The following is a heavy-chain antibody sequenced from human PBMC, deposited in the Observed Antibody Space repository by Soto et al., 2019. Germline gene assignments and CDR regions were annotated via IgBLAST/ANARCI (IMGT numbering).Heavy chain of an antibody. CDR2: ISSYNGNT. V-gene: IGHV1-18*01. CDR3: ARDRPTSSIRARDYYYAMDV. J-gene: IGHJ6*02. CDR1: GYTFITYG. Sequence: QVQLVQSGAEVKKPGASVKVSCKASGYTFITYGISSVRQAPGQGLEWMGWISSYNGNTNYAQKLQGRVTMTTDTSTTTAYMDMRSLRSDDTAVYYCARDRPTSSIRARDYYYAMDVWGQGTTVTVSS. D-gene: IGHD6-6*01.